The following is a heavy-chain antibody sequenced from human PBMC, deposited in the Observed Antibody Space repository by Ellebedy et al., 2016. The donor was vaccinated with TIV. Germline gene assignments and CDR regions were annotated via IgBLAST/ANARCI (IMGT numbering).Heavy chain of an antibody. CDR1: GFTFSSYS. CDR2: ISSSSSTI. J-gene: IGHJ3*02. D-gene: IGHD4-17*01. Sequence: GESLKISCAASGFTFSSYSMNWVRQAPGKGLEWVSYISSSSSTIYYADSVKGRFTISRDNAKNSMYLQMNSMRDEDTAVYYCAPLSVGTTKVTTDAAFDIWGQGTMVTVSS. CDR3: APLSVGTTKVTTDAAFDI. V-gene: IGHV3-48*02.